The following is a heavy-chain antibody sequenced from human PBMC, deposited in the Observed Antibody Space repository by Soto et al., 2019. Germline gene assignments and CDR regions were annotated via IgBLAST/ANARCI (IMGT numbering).Heavy chain of an antibody. CDR1: NSPIRDFY. D-gene: IGHD2-21*02. CDR3: ARYYGGDWAHNF. Sequence: PLVTLSLSWNVANSPIRDFYWSWIRQPPGKGLEWLAYIHSSGSTKYNPSLESRVTISIDTSKNQLSLKMSSVTAADTAVYYCARYYGGDWAHNFWGQGTQVTVSS. J-gene: IGHJ4*02. V-gene: IGHV4-4*08. CDR2: IHSSGST.